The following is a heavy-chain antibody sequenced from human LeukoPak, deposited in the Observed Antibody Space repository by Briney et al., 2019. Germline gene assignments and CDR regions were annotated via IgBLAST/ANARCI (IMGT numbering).Heavy chain of an antibody. CDR1: GYTFTGYY. D-gene: IGHD5-12*01. CDR3: AREREGGYDTGRAFDI. V-gene: IGHV1-2*04. CDR2: INPNSGGT. J-gene: IGHJ3*02. Sequence: ASVKVSRKASGYTFTGYYMHWVRQAPGQGLEWMGWINPNSGGTNYAQKFQGWVTMTRDTSISTAYMELSRLRSDDTAVYYCAREREGGYDTGRAFDIWGQGTMVTVSS.